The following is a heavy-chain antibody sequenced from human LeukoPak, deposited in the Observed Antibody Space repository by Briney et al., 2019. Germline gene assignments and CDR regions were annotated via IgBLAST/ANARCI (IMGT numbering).Heavy chain of an antibody. Sequence: XXSCAASGFTFSSYGMHWVRQAPGKGLEWVAFIRYDGSNKYYADSVKGRFTISRDNYKNTLYLQMNSLRAEDTAVFYCAKEPSVSSSSTSCCIDYWGQGTLVTASS. CDR1: GFTFSSYG. CDR2: IRYDGSNK. V-gene: IGHV3-30*02. CDR3: AKEPSVSSSSTSCCIDY. J-gene: IGHJ4*02. D-gene: IGHD2-2*01.